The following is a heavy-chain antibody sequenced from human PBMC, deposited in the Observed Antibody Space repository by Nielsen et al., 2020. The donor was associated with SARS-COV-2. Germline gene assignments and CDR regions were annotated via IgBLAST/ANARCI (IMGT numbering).Heavy chain of an antibody. CDR2: IHYSGIT. CDR3: ARTITIFGVVIRGSMDV. J-gene: IGHJ6*02. D-gene: IGHD3-3*01. CDR1: GGSISTYY. Sequence: GSLRLSCTVSGGSISTYYWSWIRQAPGKGLEWIAYIHYSGITNYNTSLKSRVTISVDTSKNQFSLKLSSVTAADTAVYYCARTITIFGVVIRGSMDVWGQGTTVTVSS. V-gene: IGHV4-59*08.